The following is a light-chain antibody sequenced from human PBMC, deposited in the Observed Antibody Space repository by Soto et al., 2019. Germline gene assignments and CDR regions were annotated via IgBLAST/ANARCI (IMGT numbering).Light chain of an antibody. V-gene: IGLV1-40*01. CDR2: GNS. CDR3: QASGSRVSQVV. J-gene: IGLJ2*01. CDR1: SSNIGAGYD. Sequence: QYVLTQPPSVSGAPGQRVTISCTGSSSNIGAGYDVHWYQQLPGTAPKLLIYGNSNRPSGVPDRFSGSKSGTSASLAIAGLRAEDEADYCCQASGSRVSQVVFGGGTELAVL.